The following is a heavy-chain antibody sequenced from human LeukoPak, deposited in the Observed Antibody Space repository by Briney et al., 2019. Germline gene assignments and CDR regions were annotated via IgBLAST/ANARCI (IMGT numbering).Heavy chain of an antibody. CDR2: ISAYNGNT. D-gene: IGHD6-19*01. Sequence: ASVKVSCKASGYTFTSYGISWVRQAPGQGLEWMGWISAYNGNTNYAQELQGRVTMTTDTSTSTAYMELSSLRSEDTAVYYCARGDYSSGWYYFDYWGQGTLVTVSS. J-gene: IGHJ4*02. V-gene: IGHV1-18*01. CDR3: ARGDYSSGWYYFDY. CDR1: GYTFTSYG.